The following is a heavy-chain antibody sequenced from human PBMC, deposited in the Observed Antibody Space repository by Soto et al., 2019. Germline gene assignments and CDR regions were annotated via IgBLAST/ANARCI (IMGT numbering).Heavy chain of an antibody. Sequence: EVQLLESGGGLVQPGGSLRLSCAASGFSYSSYDMSWVRQAPGKGLEWVSGISGSGGSTYYADSVKGRFTISRDNSKNTLYLQMNSLRAEDTAVYYCAKPITMIVVVITPIDYWGQGTLVTVSS. V-gene: IGHV3-23*01. CDR2: ISGSGGST. CDR1: GFSYSSYD. CDR3: AKPITMIVVVITPIDY. J-gene: IGHJ4*02. D-gene: IGHD3-22*01.